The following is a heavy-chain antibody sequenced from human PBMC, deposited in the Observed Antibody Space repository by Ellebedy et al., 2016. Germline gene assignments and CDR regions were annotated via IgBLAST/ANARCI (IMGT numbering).Heavy chain of an antibody. D-gene: IGHD1-14*01. Sequence: GESLKISXAASGFSFSSNDMSWVRQAPGKGLELVSLIYGGGTSYYADSVKGRFTISRDNSKKTLYLQMSGLGAEDTAVYYCVTRHNGAFDFWGQGTMVTVSS. CDR3: VTRHNGAFDF. CDR1: GFSFSSND. V-gene: IGHV3-53*01. J-gene: IGHJ3*01. CDR2: IYGGGTS.